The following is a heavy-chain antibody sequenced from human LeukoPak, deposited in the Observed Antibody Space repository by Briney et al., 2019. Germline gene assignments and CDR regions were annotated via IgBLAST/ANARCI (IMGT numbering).Heavy chain of an antibody. CDR3: AKDRGDYPPYFDH. CDR1: GFTFSNAW. V-gene: IGHV3-30*02. D-gene: IGHD2-21*02. CDR2: IRKDGNDE. Sequence: GGSLRLSCAASGFTFSNAWMSWVRQAPGKGLEWVAFIRKDGNDEKYADSVKGRFTISRDNSKNMVYLQMNNLQIEDTSIYYCAKDRGDYPPYFDHWGQGTLVTVSS. J-gene: IGHJ4*02.